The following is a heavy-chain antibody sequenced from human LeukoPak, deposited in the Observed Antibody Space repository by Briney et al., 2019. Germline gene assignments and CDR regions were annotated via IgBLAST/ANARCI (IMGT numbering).Heavy chain of an antibody. J-gene: IGHJ4*02. V-gene: IGHV3-7*01. D-gene: IGHD1-26*01. CDR1: GFTFSSYG. CDR2: IKQDGSEK. CDR3: ASGRPFDY. Sequence: PGGSLRLSCAASGFTFSSYGMHWVRQAPGKGLEWVAYIKQDGSEKYYVDSVKGRFTISRDNAKNSLYLQMNSLGAEDTAVYYCASGRPFDYWGQGTLVTVSS.